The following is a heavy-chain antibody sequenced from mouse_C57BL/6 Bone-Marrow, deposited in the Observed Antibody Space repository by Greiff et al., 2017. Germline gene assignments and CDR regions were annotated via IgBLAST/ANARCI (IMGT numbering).Heavy chain of an antibody. V-gene: IGHV1-26*01. Sequence: VQLQQSGPELVKPGASVKISCKASGYTFTDYYMNWVKQSHGKSLEWIGDINPNNGGTSYNQKFKGKATLTVDKSSSTAYMELRSLTSEDSAVYYCARTGYFDYWCQGTTLTVSS. J-gene: IGHJ2*01. CDR1: GYTFTDYY. CDR2: INPNNGGT. D-gene: IGHD4-1*01. CDR3: ARTGYFDY.